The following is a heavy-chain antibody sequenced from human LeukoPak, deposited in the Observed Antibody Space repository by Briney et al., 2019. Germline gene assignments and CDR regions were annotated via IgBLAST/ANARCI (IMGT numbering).Heavy chain of an antibody. Sequence: GGSLRLSCAASGFTFDDYAMHWVRQAPGKGLEWVSGISWNSGNIGYADSVKGRFTISRDNAKNSLYLQMNSLRAEDTALYYCAKDSNYYGMDVWGQGTTVTVSS. V-gene: IGHV3-9*01. CDR3: AKDSNYYGMDV. CDR1: GFTFDDYA. J-gene: IGHJ6*02. CDR2: ISWNSGNI.